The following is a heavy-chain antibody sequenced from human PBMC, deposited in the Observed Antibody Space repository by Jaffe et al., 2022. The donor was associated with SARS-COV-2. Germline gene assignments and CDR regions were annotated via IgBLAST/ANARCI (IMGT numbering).Heavy chain of an antibody. V-gene: IGHV3-74*01. CDR2: INTDGSST. CDR1: GFTFSNYW. J-gene: IGHJ6*02. D-gene: IGHD3-3*01. CDR3: ARGWSANFYYYGMDV. Sequence: EVQVVESGGGLVQPGGSLRLSCAASGFTFSNYWMHWVRQAPGKGLVWVSHINTDGSSTNYADSVKGRFTISRDNAKNTVSLQMNSLRPEDTAVYYCARGWSANFYYYGMDVWGQGTTVTVSS.